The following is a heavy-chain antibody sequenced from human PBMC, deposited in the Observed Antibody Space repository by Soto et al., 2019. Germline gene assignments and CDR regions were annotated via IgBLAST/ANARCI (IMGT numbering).Heavy chain of an antibody. CDR1: GYSFTSYW. Sequence: GESLKISCKGSGYSFTSYWISWMRQMPGKGLEWMGRIDPSGSYTNYSPSFQGHVTISADKSISTAYLQWSSLKASDTAMYYCARRATNYDNNWFDPWGQGTLVTVSS. CDR2: IDPSGSYT. D-gene: IGHD3-9*01. V-gene: IGHV5-10-1*01. J-gene: IGHJ5*02. CDR3: ARRATNYDNNWFDP.